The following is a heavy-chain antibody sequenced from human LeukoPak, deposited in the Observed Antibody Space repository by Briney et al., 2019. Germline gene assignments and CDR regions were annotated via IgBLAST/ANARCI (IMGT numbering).Heavy chain of an antibody. D-gene: IGHD6-6*01. V-gene: IGHV4-31*03. CDR1: GGSISSGGYY. CDR2: IYYSGST. Sequence: PSETLSLTCTVSGGSISSGGYYWSWIRQHPGKGLEWIGYIYYSGSTYYNPSLKSRVTISVDTSKNQFSLKLSSVTAADTAVYYCARKRSSPSGGPFDYWGQGTLVTVSS. J-gene: IGHJ4*02. CDR3: ARKRSSPSGGPFDY.